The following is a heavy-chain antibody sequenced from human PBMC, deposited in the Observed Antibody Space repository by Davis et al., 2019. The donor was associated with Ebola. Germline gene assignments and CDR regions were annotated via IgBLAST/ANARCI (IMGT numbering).Heavy chain of an antibody. CDR3: ARVQWGSPLDY. CDR2: ISSSSSYV. Sequence: GGSLRLSCAASGFTFSSYSMNWVRQAPGKGLEWVSYISSSSSYVYYADSLKGRFTISRDNSKNTVSLQMDRLRPEDKGVYFCARVQWGSPLDYWGQGTLVTVSS. V-gene: IGHV3-21*01. D-gene: IGHD2-15*01. J-gene: IGHJ4*02. CDR1: GFTFSSYS.